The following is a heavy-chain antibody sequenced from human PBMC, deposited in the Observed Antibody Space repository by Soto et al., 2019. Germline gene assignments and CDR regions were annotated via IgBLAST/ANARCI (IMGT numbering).Heavy chain of an antibody. CDR3: ARAICGYVT. D-gene: IGHD5-12*01. CDR2: INAGNGDT. CDR1: GISYTTDA. Sequence: VQLVQSGAEVKKPGASVRISCTASGISYTTDAIHWVRQAPGHGLEWMGWINAGNGDTRYSQRFQGSVTLTRDTSATTAYRDLSSLRSEATSIDDCARAICGYVTWGQGTLVTVSS. V-gene: IGHV1-3*01. J-gene: IGHJ4*02.